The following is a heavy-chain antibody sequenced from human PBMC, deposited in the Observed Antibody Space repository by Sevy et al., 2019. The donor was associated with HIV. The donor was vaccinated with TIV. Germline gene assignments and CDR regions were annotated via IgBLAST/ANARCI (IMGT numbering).Heavy chain of an antibody. Sequence: GSLRLSCAASGFTFSSYEMNWVRQAPGKGLEWVANIKQDGSGKYYVDSVKGRFTISRDNAKNSLFLQMNSLRVEDTAVYYCATDMFSSSSADALDIWGQGTMVTVSS. CDR1: GFTFSSYE. D-gene: IGHD6-6*01. J-gene: IGHJ3*02. CDR3: ATDMFSSSSADALDI. CDR2: IKQDGSGK. V-gene: IGHV3-7*01.